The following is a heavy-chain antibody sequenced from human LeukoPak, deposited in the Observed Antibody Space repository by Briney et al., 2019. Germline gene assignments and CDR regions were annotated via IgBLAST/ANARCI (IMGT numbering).Heavy chain of an antibody. CDR1: GGTFSSYA. J-gene: IGHJ5*02. D-gene: IGHD2-15*01. Sequence: SVKVSCKASGGTFSSYAISWVRQAPGQGLEWTGRIIPIFGIANYAQKFQGRVTITADKSTSTAYMELSSLRSEDTAVYYCARGAVVVAAPNWFDPWGQGTLVTVSS. CDR3: ARGAVVVAAPNWFDP. V-gene: IGHV1-69*04. CDR2: IIPIFGIA.